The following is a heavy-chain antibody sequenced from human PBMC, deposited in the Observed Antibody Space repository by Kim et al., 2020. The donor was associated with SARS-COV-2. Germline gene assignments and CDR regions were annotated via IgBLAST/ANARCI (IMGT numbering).Heavy chain of an antibody. CDR1: GFSLSTRGMC. D-gene: IGHD1-7*01. Sequence: SGPTLVNPTETLTLTCTFSGFSLSTRGMCVTWIREPPGKALEWLARIDWDDDKYYNTSLKTRLTISKDTSKNQVVLTMTNMDPVDTATSYCARLRGTGTTRSQSYYYYMDVWGKGTTVTVSS. J-gene: IGHJ6*03. V-gene: IGHV2-70*11. CDR2: IDWDDDK. CDR3: ARLRGTGTTRSQSYYYYMDV.